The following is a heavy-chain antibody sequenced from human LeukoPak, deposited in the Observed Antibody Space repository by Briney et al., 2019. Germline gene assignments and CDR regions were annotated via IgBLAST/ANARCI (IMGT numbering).Heavy chain of an antibody. Sequence: GGSLRLSCAASGFTFSSYGMHWVRQAPGKGLEWVAVISYDGSNKYYADSVKGRFTISRDNSKNTLYLQMNSLRAEDTAVYYCARDSYDSGSYYNVWGQGTLVTVSS. J-gene: IGHJ4*02. D-gene: IGHD3-10*01. CDR1: GFTFSSYG. V-gene: IGHV3-30*03. CDR3: ARDSYDSGSYYNV. CDR2: ISYDGSNK.